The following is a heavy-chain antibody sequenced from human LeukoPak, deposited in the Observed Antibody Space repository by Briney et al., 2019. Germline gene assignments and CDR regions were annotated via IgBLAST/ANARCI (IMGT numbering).Heavy chain of an antibody. CDR3: ARIYYYGSGSGEY. V-gene: IGHV3-11*04. D-gene: IGHD3-10*01. Sequence: PGGSLRLSCEASGFNFSDYYMSWIRQAPGKGPEWVSYIGSNGGNIFYADSVKGRFTISRDNAKNALYLQLDSLRVEDTARYYCARIYYYGSGSGEYWGQGTMVTVSS. CDR2: IGSNGGNI. J-gene: IGHJ4*02. CDR1: GFNFSDYY.